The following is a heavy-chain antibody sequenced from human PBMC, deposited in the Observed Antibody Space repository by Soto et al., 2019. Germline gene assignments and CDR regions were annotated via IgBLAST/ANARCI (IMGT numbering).Heavy chain of an antibody. CDR2: VYYTGSTST. CDR1: GASINNYY. Sequence: ETLSLTCSVSGASINNYYWSWIRQPPGKGLEWIGYVYYTGSTSTKYNPSLQSRVAMSVDSSKNQFSLKLTSMTAADTAIYYCAKYRRTDAEGYRLDFWGPGTLVTVSS. V-gene: IGHV4-59*01. CDR3: AKYRRTDAEGYRLDF. J-gene: IGHJ4*02. D-gene: IGHD5-12*01.